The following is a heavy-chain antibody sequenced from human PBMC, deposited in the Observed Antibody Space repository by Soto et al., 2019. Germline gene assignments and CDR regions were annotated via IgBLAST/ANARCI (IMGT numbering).Heavy chain of an antibody. J-gene: IGHJ3*02. CDR2: ISSSSSYI. CDR1: GFTFSSYS. CDR3: ARGRFCSSNSCYTKDAFDI. V-gene: IGHV3-21*01. D-gene: IGHD2-2*02. Sequence: GGSLRLSCAASGFTFSSYSMNWVRQAPGKGLEWVSSISSSSSYIYYADSVKGRFTISRDNAKKSLYLQMSSLRAEDTAVYYCARGRFCSSNSCYTKDAFDIWGQGTMVTVSS.